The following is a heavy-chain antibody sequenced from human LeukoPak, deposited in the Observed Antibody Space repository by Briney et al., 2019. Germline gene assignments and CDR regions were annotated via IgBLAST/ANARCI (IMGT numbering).Heavy chain of an antibody. CDR2: INSDGSST. D-gene: IGHD6-19*01. J-gene: IGHJ4*02. CDR3: ARDRGPRWLVPAVLFDY. Sequence: GGSLRLSCAASGFTFSSYWMHWVRQAPGKGLVWVSRINSDGSSTSYADSVKGRFTISRDNAKNTLYLQMNSLRAEDTAVYYCARDRGPRWLVPAVLFDYWGQGTLVTVSS. V-gene: IGHV3-74*01. CDR1: GFTFSSYW.